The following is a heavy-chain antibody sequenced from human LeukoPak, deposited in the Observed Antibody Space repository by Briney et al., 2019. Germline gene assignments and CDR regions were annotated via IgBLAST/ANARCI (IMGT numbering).Heavy chain of an antibody. J-gene: IGHJ4*02. CDR2: IYHSGST. CDR3: ARDSGLSGSYGY. Sequence: SETLSLTCTVSGYSISSGYYWGWIRQPPGKGLEWIGSIYHSGSTYYNPSLKSRVTISVDTSKNQFSLKLSSVTAADTAVYYCARDSGLSGSYGYWGQGTLVTVSS. V-gene: IGHV4-38-2*02. CDR1: GYSISSGYY. D-gene: IGHD3-10*01.